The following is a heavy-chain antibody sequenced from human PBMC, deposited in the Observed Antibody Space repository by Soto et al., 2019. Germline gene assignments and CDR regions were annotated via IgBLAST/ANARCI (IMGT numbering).Heavy chain of an antibody. CDR3: VRDRGKSDSFNV. CDR2: INSDGSTK. CDR1: GYTFSPFW. D-gene: IGHD3-10*01. V-gene: IGHV3-74*01. Sequence: EVQLVESGGGLVQPGESLRLSCEASGYTFSPFWMHWVRQAPGKGLVWVSHINSDGSTKLYADSVKGRFTISRENAKNTLYLQMNSVKADDTAVYYCVRDRGKSDSFNVWGRGTMVTVSS. J-gene: IGHJ3*01.